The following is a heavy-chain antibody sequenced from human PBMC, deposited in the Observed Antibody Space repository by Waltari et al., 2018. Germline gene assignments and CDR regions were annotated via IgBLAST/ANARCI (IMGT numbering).Heavy chain of an antibody. D-gene: IGHD6-19*01. CDR1: GFTFSSYW. CDR2: INMDGSTK. J-gene: IGHJ5*02. CDR3: AREKVGIAVAPYNWFDP. V-gene: IGHV3-74*01. Sequence: EVQLVESGGGLVQPGGSLRLSCAASGFTFSSYWMHWVRQAPGKGLVWVSRINMDGSTKSYADPVKGRLTIARDNAKNTLYLQMNSLRAEDTAVYYCAREKVGIAVAPYNWFDPWGQGTLVTVSS.